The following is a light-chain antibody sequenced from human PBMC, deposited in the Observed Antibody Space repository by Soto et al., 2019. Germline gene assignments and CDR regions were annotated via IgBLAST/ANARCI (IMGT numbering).Light chain of an antibody. J-gene: IGKJ1*01. CDR2: DAS. CDR1: QSVSTY. Sequence: EIVLTQSPATLSLSPWERATLSCRASQSVSTYLAWYQQKPGQAPRLLIYDASYTATGIPARFSGSGSGTDFTLTISSLEPEDFAVYYCQQRSNWPPTFGQGTKVDI. V-gene: IGKV3-11*01. CDR3: QQRSNWPPT.